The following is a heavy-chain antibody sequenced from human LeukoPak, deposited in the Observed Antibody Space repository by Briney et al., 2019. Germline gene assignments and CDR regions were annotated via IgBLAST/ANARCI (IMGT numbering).Heavy chain of an antibody. J-gene: IGHJ4*02. Sequence: SETLSLTCSVSGYSISTYYYWGWIRQPPGKGLEWIGSIYHSGTTYYNPSLKSQVTMSVDTSKNQFSLKVTSVSAADTAMYYCASLPWGATDILADESPDHWGQGILVTVSS. D-gene: IGHD2-2*01. CDR2: IYHSGTT. V-gene: IGHV4-38-2*02. CDR1: GYSISTYYY. CDR3: ASLPWGATDILADESPDH.